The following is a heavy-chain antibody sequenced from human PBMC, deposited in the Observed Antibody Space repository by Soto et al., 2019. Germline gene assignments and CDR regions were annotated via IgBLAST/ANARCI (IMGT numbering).Heavy chain of an antibody. CDR1: GGTFSSNA. D-gene: IGHD3-9*01. V-gene: IGHV1-69*06. CDR2: IIPIYASP. Sequence: QVQLVQFGAEVKKPGSSVKVSRKASGGTFSSNAISWVRQAPGQGLEWMGGIIPIYASPNYAQNFQGRVTVTADKATSTAYLELSRPKFADSAIYYCAVTVTGSRSPLAHWGRGTLVIVSS. CDR3: AVTVTGSRSPLAH. J-gene: IGHJ4*02.